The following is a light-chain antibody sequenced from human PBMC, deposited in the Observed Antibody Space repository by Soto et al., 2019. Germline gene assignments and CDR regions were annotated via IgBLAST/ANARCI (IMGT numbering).Light chain of an antibody. J-gene: IGKJ4*01. CDR3: QQYYSAPPLT. CDR1: QSVLYSSNSKNY. V-gene: IGKV4-1*01. CDR2: WAS. Sequence: DIVMTQAPDSLAVSLGERATINFKSSQSVLYSSNSKNYLAWYQQKPGQPPKLLIYWASTRESGVPDRFSGSGSGTDFTLTISSLQAEDVAVYYCQQYYSAPPLTFGGGTKVDIK.